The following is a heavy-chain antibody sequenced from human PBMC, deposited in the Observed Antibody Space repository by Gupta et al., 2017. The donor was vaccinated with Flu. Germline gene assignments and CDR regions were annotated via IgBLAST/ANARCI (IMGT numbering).Heavy chain of an antibody. J-gene: IGHJ3*01. D-gene: IGHD3-22*01. Sequence: EMQLVESGGGLVQPGGSLRLSCAASGFTFSSYWMHWVRQTPGKGLVWVSRINSDGSETNYADSVKGRFSISRDNAKNTLYLQMNSLRAEDTAVYSCARVRYYYESSGDYATTGTAFDVWGQGTMVTVSS. CDR2: INSDGSET. V-gene: IGHV3-74*01. CDR1: GFTFSSYW. CDR3: ARVRYYYESSGDYATTGTAFDV.